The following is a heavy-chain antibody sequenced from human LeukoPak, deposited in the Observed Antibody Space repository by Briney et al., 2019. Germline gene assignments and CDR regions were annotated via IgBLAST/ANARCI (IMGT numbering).Heavy chain of an antibody. CDR3: ARVWVSAWPLYKYYYGMDV. V-gene: IGHV1-8*01. CDR2: MNPISGHT. CDR1: GFTFTSYD. J-gene: IGHJ6*02. Sequence: GASVKVSCRASGFTFTSYDINWVRQSTGQGLEWMGWMNPISGHTGYAQKLQGRVTMTTDTPTSRAHMELRSLRSDDTAVYYCARVWVSAWPLYKYYYGMDVWGQGTTVAVSS. D-gene: IGHD6-19*01.